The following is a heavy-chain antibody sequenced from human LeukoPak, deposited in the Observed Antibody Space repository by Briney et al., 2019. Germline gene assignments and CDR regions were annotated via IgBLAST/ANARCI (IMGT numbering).Heavy chain of an antibody. CDR3: ARVNYYGMDV. Sequence: PSETLSLTGAVYGGSFSGYYWSWIRQPPGKGLEWIGEINHSGSTNYNPSLKSRVTISVDTSKNQFSLKLSSVTAADTAVYYCARVNYYGMDVWGQGTTVTVSS. J-gene: IGHJ6*02. CDR1: GGSFSGYY. CDR2: INHSGST. V-gene: IGHV4-34*01.